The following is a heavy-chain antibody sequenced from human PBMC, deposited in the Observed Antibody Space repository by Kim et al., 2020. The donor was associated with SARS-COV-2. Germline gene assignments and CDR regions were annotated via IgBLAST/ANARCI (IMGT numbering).Heavy chain of an antibody. CDR2: IWYDGSNK. CDR1: EFSFSIYG. V-gene: IGHV3-33*01. J-gene: IGHJ4*02. D-gene: IGHD3-16*01. CDR3: ARDRGDPSFDY. Sequence: GGSLRLSCAASEFSFSIYGMHWVRQAPGKGLEWVAVIWYDGSNKNYADSVKGRFTFSRDNSKNTLYLQMNSLRAEDTAVYYCARDRGDPSFDYWGQGTLVTVS.